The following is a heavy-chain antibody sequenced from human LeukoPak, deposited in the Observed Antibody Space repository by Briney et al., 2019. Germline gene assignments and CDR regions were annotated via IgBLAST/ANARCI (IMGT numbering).Heavy chain of an antibody. V-gene: IGHV3-30-3*01. D-gene: IGHD4-17*01. CDR1: GFTFSSYA. CDR3: AKQVTTRGKVDY. J-gene: IGHJ4*02. Sequence: PGGSLRLSCAASGFTFSSYAMHWVRQAPGKGLEWVAVISYDGSNKYYADSVKGRFTISRDNSKNTLYLQMNSLRAEDTAVYYCAKQVTTRGKVDYWGQGTLVTVSS. CDR2: ISYDGSNK.